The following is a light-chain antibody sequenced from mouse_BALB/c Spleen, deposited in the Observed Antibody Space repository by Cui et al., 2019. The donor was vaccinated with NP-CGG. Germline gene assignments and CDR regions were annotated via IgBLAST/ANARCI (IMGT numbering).Light chain of an antibody. J-gene: IGLJ1*01. V-gene: IGLV1*01. CDR1: TGAVTTNNF. CDR3: ALWYSNHWL. Sequence: QAVVTQASALPTSPGETVTLTCRSSTGAVTTNNFANWVQEKPDHLFTGLIGGTNNRAPGVPARFSGSLIGDKAALTITGAQTEDEAIYFCALWYSNHWLFGGGTKLTVL. CDR2: GTN.